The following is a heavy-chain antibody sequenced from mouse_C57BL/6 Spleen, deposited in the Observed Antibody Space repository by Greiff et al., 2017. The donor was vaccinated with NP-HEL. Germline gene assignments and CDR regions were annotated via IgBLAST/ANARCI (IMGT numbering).Heavy chain of an antibody. D-gene: IGHD2-1*01. CDR3: ARHYGNWYFDV. CDR1: GYAFSSSW. J-gene: IGHJ1*03. CDR2: IYPGDGDT. Sequence: VQLQQSGPELVKPGASVKISCKASGYAFSSSWMNWVKQRPGKGLEWIGRIYPGDGDTNYNGKFKGKATLTADKSSSTAYMQLSSLTSEDSAVYFCARHYGNWYFDVWGTGTTVTVSS. V-gene: IGHV1-82*01.